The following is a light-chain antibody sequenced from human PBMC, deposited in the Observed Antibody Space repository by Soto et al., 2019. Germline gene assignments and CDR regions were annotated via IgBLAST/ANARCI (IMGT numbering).Light chain of an antibody. CDR3: QQYNNWPRR. Sequence: EILLAHSPSTLSVSPGERATLSCRASQSVSSDLAWYHQKPGQAPRLLIYGASTRATGIPARFSGSGSGTEFTLTISSLQSEDFAVYYCQQYNNWPRRFGHGTKVDIK. CDR1: QSVSSD. CDR2: GAS. J-gene: IGKJ1*01. V-gene: IGKV3-15*01.